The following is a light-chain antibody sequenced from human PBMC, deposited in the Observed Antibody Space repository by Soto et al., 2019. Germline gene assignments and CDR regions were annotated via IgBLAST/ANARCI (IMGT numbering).Light chain of an antibody. CDR3: QHYNSYSEA. Sequence: DIQMTQSPSSLSASVGDRVTITCRASQSINNWLAWYQQKPGKAPKFLIYDASTLETGVPSRFSGSGSGTEFTLTISSLQPDDVATYYCQHYNSYSEAFGQGTKVDIK. V-gene: IGKV1-5*01. J-gene: IGKJ1*01. CDR1: QSINNW. CDR2: DAS.